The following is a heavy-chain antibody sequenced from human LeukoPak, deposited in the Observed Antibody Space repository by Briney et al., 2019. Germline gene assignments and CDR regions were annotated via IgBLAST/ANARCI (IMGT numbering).Heavy chain of an antibody. D-gene: IGHD2-2*01. V-gene: IGHV1-58*01. CDR2: IVVGSGNT. CDR3: AAPYCSSTSCYRDAFDI. CDR1: GFTSTSSA. Sequence: GTSVKVSCKASGFTSTSSAVQWVRQARGQRLEWIGWIVVGSGNTNYAQKFQERVTITRDMSTSTAYMELSSLRSEDTAVYYCAAPYCSSTSCYRDAFDIWGQGTMVTVSS. J-gene: IGHJ3*02.